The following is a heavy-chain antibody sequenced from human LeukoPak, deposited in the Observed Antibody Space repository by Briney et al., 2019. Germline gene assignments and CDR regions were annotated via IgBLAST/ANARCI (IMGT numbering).Heavy chain of an antibody. Sequence: PGGSLRLSCAASGFTFSSYGMHWVRQAPGKGLEWVAVISYDGSNKYYADSVKGRFTISRDNSKNTLYLQMNSLRAEDTAVYYCAKIELLWFGEDYYYGMDVWGKGTTVTVSS. D-gene: IGHD3-10*01. CDR1: GFTFSSYG. V-gene: IGHV3-30*18. CDR3: AKIELLWFGEDYYYGMDV. J-gene: IGHJ6*04. CDR2: ISYDGSNK.